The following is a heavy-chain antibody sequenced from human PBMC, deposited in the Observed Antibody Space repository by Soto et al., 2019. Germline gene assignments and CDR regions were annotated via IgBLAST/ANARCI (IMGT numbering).Heavy chain of an antibody. V-gene: IGHV4-59*01. Sequence: SETLSLTCTVSGGSISSYYWSWIRQPPGKGLEWIGYIYYSGSTNYNPSLKSRVTISVDTSKNQFSLKLSSVTAADTAVYYCARVATSSGWYNGRERVYYYYYMDVWGKGTTVTVSS. J-gene: IGHJ6*03. CDR3: ARVATSSGWYNGRERVYYYYYMDV. D-gene: IGHD6-19*01. CDR1: GGSISSYY. CDR2: IYYSGST.